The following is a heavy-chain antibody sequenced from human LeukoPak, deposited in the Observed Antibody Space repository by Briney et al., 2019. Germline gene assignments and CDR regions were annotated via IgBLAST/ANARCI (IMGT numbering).Heavy chain of an antibody. J-gene: IGHJ5*02. CDR3: ARDRAAAGPGWFDP. CDR1: GFTFSSYG. D-gene: IGHD6-13*01. CDR2: IWYDGSNK. V-gene: IGHV3-33*01. Sequence: GGSLRLSCAASGFTFSSYGMHWVRQAPGKGLEWVAVIWYDGSNKYYADSVKGRFTISRDNSKNTLYLQVNSLRAEDTAVYYCARDRAAAGPGWFDPWGQGTLVTVSS.